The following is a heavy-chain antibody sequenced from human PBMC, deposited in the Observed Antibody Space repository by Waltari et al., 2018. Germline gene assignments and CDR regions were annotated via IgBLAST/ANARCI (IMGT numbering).Heavy chain of an antibody. CDR3: AKDSWDIVVVVAEIYYYGMDV. D-gene: IGHD2-15*01. CDR1: GFTSSSYA. CDR2: ISGSGGST. J-gene: IGHJ6*02. V-gene: IGHV3-23*01. Sequence: EVQLLESGGGLVQPGGSLRLSCAASGFTSSSYAMSWVRQAPGNGQEGVSAISGSGGSTYYADSVKGRFTISRDNSKNTLYLQMNSLRAEDTAVYYCAKDSWDIVVVVAEIYYYGMDVWGQGTTVTVSS.